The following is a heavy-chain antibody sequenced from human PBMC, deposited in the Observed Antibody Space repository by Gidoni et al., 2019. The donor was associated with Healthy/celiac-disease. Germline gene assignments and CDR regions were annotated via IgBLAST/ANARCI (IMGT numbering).Heavy chain of an antibody. CDR2: IIPIFGTA. V-gene: IGHV1-69*06. D-gene: IGHD2-2*02. CDR1: GGTFSSYA. J-gene: IGHJ4*02. CDR3: AREINTPFAPQKYYFDY. Sequence: QVQLVQSGAEVKKPGSSVKVSCKASGGTFSSYAISWVRQAPGQGLEWMGGIIPIFGTANYAQKFQGRVTITADKSTSTAYMELSSLRSEDTAVYYCAREINTPFAPQKYYFDYWGQGTLVTVSS.